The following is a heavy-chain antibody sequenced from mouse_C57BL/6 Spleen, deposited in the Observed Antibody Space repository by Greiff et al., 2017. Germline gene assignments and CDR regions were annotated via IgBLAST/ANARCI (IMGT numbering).Heavy chain of an antibody. D-gene: IGHD1-1*01. CDR2: IHPNRGST. CDR1: GYTFTSYW. V-gene: IGHV1-64*01. J-gene: IGHJ2*01. Sequence: VQLQQPGAELVKPGASVKLSCKASGYTFTSYWMHWVKQRPGQGLEWIGMIHPNRGSTNYNEKFKSKATMTVDKSSSTAYMQLSSLTSEDSAVYYCARGGYGSSYPYWGQGTTLTVSS. CDR3: ARGGYGSSYPY.